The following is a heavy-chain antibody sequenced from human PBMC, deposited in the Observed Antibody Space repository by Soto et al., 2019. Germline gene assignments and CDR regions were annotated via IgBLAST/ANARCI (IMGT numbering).Heavy chain of an antibody. V-gene: IGHV3-64D*06. CDR2: ISTNGGST. D-gene: IGHD3-22*01. CDR1: VFPFSSYA. J-gene: IGHJ4*02. Sequence: GGSLRLSCSASVFPFSSYAMHWVRQAPGKGLEYVSSISTNGGSTHYADSVKGRFTISRDNSKNTQYLQMSSLRADDTAVYYCVKGEYYYDSSGYYPFDYWGQGTLVPSPQ. CDR3: VKGEYYYDSSGYYPFDY.